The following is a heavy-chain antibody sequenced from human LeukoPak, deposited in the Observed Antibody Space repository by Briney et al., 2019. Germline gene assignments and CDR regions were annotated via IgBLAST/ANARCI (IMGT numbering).Heavy chain of an antibody. CDR1: GYTFTGYY. CDR3: ARSPDLYDSSGYYFNWFDP. CDR2: INPNSGGT. Sequence: ASVKVSCKASGYTFTGYYMHWVRQAPGQGLEWMGWINPNSGGTNYAQKFQGRVTMTRDTSISTAYMELSRLRSDDTAVYYCARSPDLYDSSGYYFNWFDPWGQGTLVTVSS. J-gene: IGHJ5*02. D-gene: IGHD3-22*01. V-gene: IGHV1-2*02.